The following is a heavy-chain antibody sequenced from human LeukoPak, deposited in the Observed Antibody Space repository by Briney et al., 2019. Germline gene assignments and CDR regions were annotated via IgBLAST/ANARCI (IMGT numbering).Heavy chain of an antibody. V-gene: IGHV4-4*02. Sequence: SETLSLTCTVSGGSITSDYWWAWVRQPPGKGLEWLGEIYHSGTSNYNPSLKSRVTMSVDKSKNQFSLRLTSVTAADTAVYYCARSPDNYYDSSGYYHGGYYYGMDVWGQGTTVTVSS. D-gene: IGHD3-22*01. CDR2: IYHSGTS. CDR3: ARSPDNYYDSSGYYHGGYYYGMDV. CDR1: GGSITSDYW. J-gene: IGHJ6*02.